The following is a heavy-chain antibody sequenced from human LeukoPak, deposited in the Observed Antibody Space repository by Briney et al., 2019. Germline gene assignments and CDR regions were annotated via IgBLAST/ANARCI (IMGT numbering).Heavy chain of an antibody. V-gene: IGHV1-18*01. CDR2: ISAYNGNT. D-gene: IGHD5-12*01. J-gene: IGHJ6*02. CDR3: ARDFSGYDRNPNYYYYYGMDV. Sequence: ASVKVSCKASGYTFTSYGISWVRQAPGQGLEWMGWISAYNGNTNYAQKLQGRVTMTTDTSTSTAYMELRSLRSDDTAVYYRARDFSGYDRNPNYYYYYGMDVWGQGTTVTVSS. CDR1: GYTFTSYG.